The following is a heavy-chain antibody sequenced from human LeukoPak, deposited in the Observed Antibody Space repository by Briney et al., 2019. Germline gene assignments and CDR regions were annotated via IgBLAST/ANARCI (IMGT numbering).Heavy chain of an antibody. Sequence: SETLSLTCTVSVGSISSYYWSWIRQPPGKGLEWIGYIYYSGNTNYNPSLKSRVTISVDTSKNQFSLKLSSVTAADTAVYYCARGRSFTLIRGASRYFDYWGQGTLVTVSS. J-gene: IGHJ4*02. CDR3: ARGRSFTLIRGASRYFDY. CDR2: IYYSGNT. V-gene: IGHV4-59*01. CDR1: VGSISSYY. D-gene: IGHD3-10*01.